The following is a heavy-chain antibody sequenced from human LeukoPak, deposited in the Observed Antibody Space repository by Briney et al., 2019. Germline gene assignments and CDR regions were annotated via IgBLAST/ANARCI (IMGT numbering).Heavy chain of an antibody. J-gene: IGHJ2*01. Sequence: SETLSLTCTVSGGSISSYYWSWIRQPPGKGLEWIGYIYYSGSTNYNPSLKSRVTISVDTSKNQFSLKLSSVTAADTAVYYCARGDPAYWYFDPWGRGTLVAVSS. V-gene: IGHV4-59*01. CDR3: ARGDPAYWYFDP. CDR1: GGSISSYY. D-gene: IGHD2-21*02. CDR2: IYYSGST.